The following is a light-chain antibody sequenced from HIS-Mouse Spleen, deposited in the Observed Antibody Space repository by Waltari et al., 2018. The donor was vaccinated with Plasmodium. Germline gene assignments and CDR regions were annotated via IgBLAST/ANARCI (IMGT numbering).Light chain of an antibody. CDR1: ALPKQY. J-gene: IGLJ2*01. Sequence: SYELTQPPSVSVSPGQTARITCSGDALPKQYASWYQQKPGQAPVLVLYKDSERPSGIPERFSGSSSGTTVTLTISGVQAEDEADYYCQSADSSGTYRVFGGGTKLTVL. CDR3: QSADSSGTYRV. V-gene: IGLV3-25*03. CDR2: KDS.